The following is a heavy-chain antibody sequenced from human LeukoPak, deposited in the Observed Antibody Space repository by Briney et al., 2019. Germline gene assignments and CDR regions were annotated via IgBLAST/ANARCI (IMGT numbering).Heavy chain of an antibody. V-gene: IGHV3-30*03. D-gene: IGHD3-10*01. CDR1: GFAFNAYA. CDR2: ISSDGSNE. Sequence: PGGSLRLSCAASGFAFNAYAMNWVRQAPGKGLEWVAVISSDGSNEYYADSVKGRFTISRDNSKNTLYLQMNSLRAEDTAVYYCARDLSPVVRASPMGYWGQGTLVTVSS. CDR3: ARDLSPVVRASPMGY. J-gene: IGHJ4*02.